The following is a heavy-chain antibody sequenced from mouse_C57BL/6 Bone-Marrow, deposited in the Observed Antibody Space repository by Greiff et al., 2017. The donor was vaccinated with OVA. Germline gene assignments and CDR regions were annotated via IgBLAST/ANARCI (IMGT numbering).Heavy chain of an antibody. CDR2: IDPSDSET. Sequence: QVQLQQPGAELVRPGSSVKLSCKASGYTFTSYWMHWVKQRPIQGLAWIGNIDPSDSETHYNQKFTDKATLTVYKSSIPAYMKLSSLTSEDSAVYYCAMIPWDVGAYWGQGTLVTVSA. V-gene: IGHV1-52*01. J-gene: IGHJ3*01. CDR3: AMIPWDVGAY. CDR1: GYTFTSYW. D-gene: IGHD4-1*01.